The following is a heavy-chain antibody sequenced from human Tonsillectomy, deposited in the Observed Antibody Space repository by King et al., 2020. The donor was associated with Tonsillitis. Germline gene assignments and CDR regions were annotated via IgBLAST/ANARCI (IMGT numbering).Heavy chain of an antibody. Sequence: VQLVESGGGLVQPGGSLRLSCAASGFTFSSYAMTWVRQAPGKGLEWVSVISGSGGNNTYYTDSVKGRFTISRDNSKSTLYLQMNSLRAEDSAVYYCAKRAELGLGWDYGDSWGQGTLVTVSS. CDR2: ISGSGGNNT. J-gene: IGHJ4*02. V-gene: IGHV3-23*04. CDR3: AKRAELGLGWDYGDS. CDR1: GFTFSSYA. D-gene: IGHD3-16*01.